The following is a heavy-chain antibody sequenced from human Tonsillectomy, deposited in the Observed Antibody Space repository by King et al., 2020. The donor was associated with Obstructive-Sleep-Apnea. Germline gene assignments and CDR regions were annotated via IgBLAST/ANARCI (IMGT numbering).Heavy chain of an antibody. CDR3: TLLQEHL. V-gene: IGHV3-23*04. Sequence: VQLVESGGGLVQPGGSLRLSCAASGFTFSSYAMSWVRQAPGKGLEWVSGISGSGGSTYYADSVKGRFTISRDNSKNTLYLQMKSLHQGPIGLPPGTLLQEHLWG. CDR2: ISGSGGST. CDR1: GFTFSSYA. J-gene: IGHJ6*01.